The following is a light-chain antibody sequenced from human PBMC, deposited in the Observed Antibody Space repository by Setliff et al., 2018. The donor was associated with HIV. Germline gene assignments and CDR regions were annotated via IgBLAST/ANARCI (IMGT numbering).Light chain of an antibody. V-gene: IGLV3-21*03. J-gene: IGLJ1*01. CDR3: QVWDSGSERYV. CDR1: NIGSKS. CDR2: DDS. Sequence: SYELTQPPSVSVAPGKTARLTWGGNNIGSKSVHWFQQKPGQAPVVVVYDDSNRPSGIPERFSGFNSGNTATLTISRVEAGDEADYYCQVWDSGSERYVFGTGTKVTVL.